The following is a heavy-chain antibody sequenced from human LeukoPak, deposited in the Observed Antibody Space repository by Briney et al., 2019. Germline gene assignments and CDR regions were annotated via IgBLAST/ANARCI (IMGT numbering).Heavy chain of an antibody. CDR1: GGTFSSYA. D-gene: IGHD4-23*01. V-gene: IGHV1-69*04. J-gene: IGHJ4*02. Sequence: AASVKVSCKASGGTFSSYAISWVRQAPGQGLERMGRIIPILGIANYAQKFQGRVTITADKSTSTAYMELSSLRSEDTAVYYCARPSGLYGGNPPDYWGQGTLVTVSS. CDR2: IIPILGIA. CDR3: ARPSGLYGGNPPDY.